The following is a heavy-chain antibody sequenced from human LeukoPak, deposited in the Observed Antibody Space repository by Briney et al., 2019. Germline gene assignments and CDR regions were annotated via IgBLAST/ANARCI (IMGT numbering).Heavy chain of an antibody. Sequence: SETLSLACTVSGGSISSYYWSWIRQPAGKGLEWIGRIYTSGSTNYNPSLKSRVIMSVDTSKNQFSLKLSSVTAADTAVYYCARRRVCSGGSCGAFDIWGQGTMVTVSS. D-gene: IGHD2-15*01. V-gene: IGHV4-4*07. CDR3: ARRRVCSGGSCGAFDI. CDR1: GGSISSYY. J-gene: IGHJ3*02. CDR2: IYTSGST.